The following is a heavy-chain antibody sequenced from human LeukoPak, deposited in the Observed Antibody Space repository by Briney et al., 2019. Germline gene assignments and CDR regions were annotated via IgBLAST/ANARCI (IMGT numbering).Heavy chain of an antibody. Sequence: ASVKVSCKASGYTFTSYGISWVRQAPGQGLEWMGWISAYNGNTNYAQKFQGRVTMTRDTSISTAYMELSRLRSDDTAVYYCARDLHTFGFDYWGQGTLVTVSS. CDR1: GYTFTSYG. D-gene: IGHD3-16*01. CDR2: ISAYNGNT. J-gene: IGHJ4*02. CDR3: ARDLHTFGFDY. V-gene: IGHV1-18*01.